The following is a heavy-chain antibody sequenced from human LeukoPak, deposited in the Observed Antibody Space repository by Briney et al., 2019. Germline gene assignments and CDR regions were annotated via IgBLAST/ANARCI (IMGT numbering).Heavy chain of an antibody. J-gene: IGHJ4*02. CDR3: ARSASCDH. D-gene: IGHD1-26*01. V-gene: IGHV3-48*02. CDR1: GFTFSTFT. Sequence: PGGSLRLSCAASGFTFSTFTMNWVRQAPGKGLEWVSSIISTGTTIYYADSVKGRFTISRDNAKNSLFLQMNSLRDEDTAVYYCARSASCDHWGRGPLDSVSS. CDR2: IISTGTTI.